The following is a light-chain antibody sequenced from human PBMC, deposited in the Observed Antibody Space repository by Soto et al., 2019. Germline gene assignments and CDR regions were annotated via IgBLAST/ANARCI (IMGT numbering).Light chain of an antibody. CDR2: GNS. V-gene: IGLV1-40*01. CDR3: QSYDSSLRGGV. J-gene: IGLJ2*01. CDR1: SSNIGAGYD. Sequence: QSVLTQPPSVSGAPGQRVTISCTGSSSNIGAGYDVHWYQQLPGTAPKLLIYGNSNRPSGVPDRFSGSKSGTSASLAITGHQAEDEADYYCQSYDSSLRGGVFGGGTKVTVL.